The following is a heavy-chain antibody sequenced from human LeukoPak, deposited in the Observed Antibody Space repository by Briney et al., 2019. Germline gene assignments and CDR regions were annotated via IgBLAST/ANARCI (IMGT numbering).Heavy chain of an antibody. CDR1: GFTFSSYA. V-gene: IGHV3-23*01. J-gene: IGHJ5*02. CDR3: AKDPLSSGWYHNWFDP. Sequence: PGGSLRLSCAASGFTFSSYAMSWVRQAPGKGLEWVSAISGSDGSTYYADSVKGRFTISRDNSKNTLYLQMNSLRAEDTAVYYCAKDPLSSGWYHNWFDPWGQGTLVTVSS. D-gene: IGHD6-19*01. CDR2: ISGSDGST.